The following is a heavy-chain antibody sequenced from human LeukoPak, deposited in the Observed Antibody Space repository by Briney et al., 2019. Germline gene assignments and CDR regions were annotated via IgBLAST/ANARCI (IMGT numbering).Heavy chain of an antibody. D-gene: IGHD5-18*01. CDR2: MYYTGST. CDR3: ARHRIQPPVLMDV. V-gene: IGHV4-39*01. CDR1: GGSTASSSHY. J-gene: IGHJ6*02. Sequence: PSETLSLTCTVSGGSTASSSHYWGWIRQSPGKGLEWIAIMYYTGSTYYNPPLKSRVSISVDTSRNQFSLKLTSVTAADTAVYYCARHRIQPPVLMDVWSQGTTVTVSS.